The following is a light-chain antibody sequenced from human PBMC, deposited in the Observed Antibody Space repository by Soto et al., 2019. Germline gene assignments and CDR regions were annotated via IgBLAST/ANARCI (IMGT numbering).Light chain of an antibody. J-gene: IGKJ2*01. V-gene: IGKV3-15*01. CDR1: QSVSSD. Sequence: IVMTQSPATLPVSPGDRVTLSCRASQSVSSDLAWYQQRPGQAPRLPIYGASTRATGIPARFSGTGSGTEFTLTISSLQSEDFAIYYCQQYNNWPPYNFGQGTKLEIK. CDR2: GAS. CDR3: QQYNNWPPYN.